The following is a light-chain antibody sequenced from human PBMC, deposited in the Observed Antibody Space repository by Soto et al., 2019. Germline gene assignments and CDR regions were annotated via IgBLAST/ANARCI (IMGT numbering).Light chain of an antibody. CDR1: QDISNY. J-gene: IGKJ4*01. CDR2: AAS. Sequence: DIQMTQSPSSVSASVGDSVVITCRASQDISNYLAWYQQKPGDAPELLIYAASRLKRGVPSRFSGSGSGTDFTLIIDSLQPEDFATYYCQQADIFPLTFGGGTKVEI. V-gene: IGKV1-12*01. CDR3: QQADIFPLT.